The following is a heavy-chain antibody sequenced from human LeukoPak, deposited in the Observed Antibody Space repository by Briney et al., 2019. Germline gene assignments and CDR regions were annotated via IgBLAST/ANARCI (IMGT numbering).Heavy chain of an antibody. Sequence: SETLSLTCTVSGGSISSYYWSWIRQPAGKGLEWIGRIYTSGSTNYNPSLRSRVTMSVDTSKNQFSLKLSSVTAADTAVYYCAGTRLAARGLTNWFDPWGQGTLVTVSS. CDR1: GGSISSYY. V-gene: IGHV4-4*07. J-gene: IGHJ5*02. CDR3: AGTRLAARGLTNWFDP. CDR2: IYTSGST. D-gene: IGHD6-6*01.